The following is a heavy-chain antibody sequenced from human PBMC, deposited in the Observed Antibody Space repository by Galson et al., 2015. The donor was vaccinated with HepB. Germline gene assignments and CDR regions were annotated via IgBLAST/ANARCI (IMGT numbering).Heavy chain of an antibody. CDR3: ARDGTLGVSSGAFDI. Sequence: SLRLSCAASGFTFSDYNMNWVRQAPGMGLEWVAVISYDGSNKHYADSVKGRFTISRDHSENTLYLQMNSLRAEDTAVYYCARDGTLGVSSGAFDIWGQGTLVTVSS. D-gene: IGHD1/OR15-1a*01. J-gene: IGHJ3*02. V-gene: IGHV3-30*03. CDR2: ISYDGSNK. CDR1: GFTFSDYN.